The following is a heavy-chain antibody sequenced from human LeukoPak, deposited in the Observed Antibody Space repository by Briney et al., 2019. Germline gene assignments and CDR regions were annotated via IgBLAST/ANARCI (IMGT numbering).Heavy chain of an antibody. J-gene: IGHJ4*02. CDR3: ARHREVYYDLWSGYYGDY. Sequence: SETLSLTCAVSGYSISSGYYWGWTRQPPGKWLEWIGCIYHSGSTYYNPSPKSRVTISVDTSKKQFSLKLSSVTAADTAVYYCARHREVYYDLWSGYYGDYWGQGTLVTVSS. D-gene: IGHD3-3*01. V-gene: IGHV4-38-2*01. CDR1: GYSISSGYY. CDR2: IYHSGST.